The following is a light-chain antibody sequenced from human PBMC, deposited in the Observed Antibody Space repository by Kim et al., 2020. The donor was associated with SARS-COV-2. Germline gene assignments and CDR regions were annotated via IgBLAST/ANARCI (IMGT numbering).Light chain of an antibody. Sequence: QSITISCTGTNSDVGSYNLVSWYQQHPGKAPKLMIYEVNKRPSGVSNRFSGSKSGNTASLTISGLQAEDEADYYCCSYAGSSTYLVFGGGTQLTVL. J-gene: IGLJ2*01. CDR2: EVN. CDR1: NSDVGSYNL. CDR3: CSYAGSSTYLV. V-gene: IGLV2-23*02.